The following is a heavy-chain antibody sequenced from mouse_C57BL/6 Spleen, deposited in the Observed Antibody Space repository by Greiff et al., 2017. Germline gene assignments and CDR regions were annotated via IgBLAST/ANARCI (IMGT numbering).Heavy chain of an antibody. CDR1: GYTFTSYW. CDR3: ARQGFTTVVAYDWYFDV. Sequence: QVQLQQPGAELVKPGASVKMSCKASGYTFTSYWITWVKQRPGQGLEWIGDIYPGSGSTNYNEKFKSKATLTVDTSSSTAYMQLSSLTSEDSAVYYCARQGFTTVVAYDWYFDVWGTGTTVTVSS. J-gene: IGHJ1*03. D-gene: IGHD1-1*01. CDR2: IYPGSGST. V-gene: IGHV1-55*01.